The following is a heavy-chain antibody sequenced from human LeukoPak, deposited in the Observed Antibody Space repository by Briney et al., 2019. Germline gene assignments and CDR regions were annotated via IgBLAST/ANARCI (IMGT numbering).Heavy chain of an antibody. CDR2: ISSSGNTI. Sequence: PGGSLRLSCAASGFTFSSYDMNWVRQAPGKGLEWVSYISSSGNTIYYTDSVKGRFTISRDNAQNSLYLQMNSLRAEDTAVYYCARYSSSWRYYFDYWGQGTWSPSPQ. J-gene: IGHJ4*02. CDR3: ARYSSSWRYYFDY. D-gene: IGHD6-13*01. V-gene: IGHV3-48*03. CDR1: GFTFSSYD.